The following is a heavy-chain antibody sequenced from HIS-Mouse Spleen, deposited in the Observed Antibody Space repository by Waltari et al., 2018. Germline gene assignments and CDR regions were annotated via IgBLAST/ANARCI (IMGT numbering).Heavy chain of an antibody. CDR3: AKASSGWLDY. CDR2: ISYDGSNK. D-gene: IGHD6-19*01. V-gene: IGHV3-30*18. CDR1: GFTFSRYG. Sequence: QVQLVESGGGGVQPGRSLRLSCAPSGFTFSRYGMHWVRQAPGKGLEWVAVISYDGSNKYYADSVKGRFSISRDNSKNTLYLQMNSLRAEDTAVYYCAKASSGWLDYWGQGTLVTVSS. J-gene: IGHJ4*02.